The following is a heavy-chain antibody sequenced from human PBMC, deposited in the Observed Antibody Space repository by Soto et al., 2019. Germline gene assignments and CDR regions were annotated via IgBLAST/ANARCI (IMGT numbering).Heavy chain of an antibody. CDR1: GLTFSSFA. J-gene: IGHJ5*01. Sequence: EVQLLESGGGLVQPGGSLRLSCAASGLTFSSFAMSWVRQAPGKGLEWVSAIDTSGGGTYYADSVKGRFTISRDNSKNTLYLQMNSLRAEDTAVYYAVKSRRPLVDSWGQGTLVTGSS. V-gene: IGHV3-23*01. CDR2: IDTSGGGT. CDR3: VKSRRPLVDS. D-gene: IGHD2-8*02.